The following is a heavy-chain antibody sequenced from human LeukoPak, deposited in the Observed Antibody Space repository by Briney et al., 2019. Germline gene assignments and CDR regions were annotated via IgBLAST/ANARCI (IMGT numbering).Heavy chain of an antibody. D-gene: IGHD2-21*01. CDR3: ARDADCNGGICFGTSWFDP. CDR2: IYTGGDT. CDR1: GDSISSGPYY. J-gene: IGHJ5*02. V-gene: IGHV4-61*09. Sequence: SQTLSLTCSVSGDSISSGPYYWSWIRQPAGKALEWIGYIYTGGDTKYSPSLRCRVTISIDKSKNEFSLRLTSVTAADTAVYFCARDADCNGGICFGTSWFDPWGQGTQVTVSP.